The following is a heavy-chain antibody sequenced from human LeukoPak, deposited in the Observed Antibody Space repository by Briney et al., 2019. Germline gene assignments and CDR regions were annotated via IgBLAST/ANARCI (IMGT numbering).Heavy chain of an antibody. J-gene: IGHJ1*01. Sequence: TVKVSCKPSGGTSTSYAISSVRQAPGHELEWMGGIIPIFGTANYAQKFQGRVTITADESTSTAYMELSSLRSEDTAVYYCASRRSYYYDSSGYMEHWGQGTLVTVSS. CDR1: GGTSTSYA. CDR3: ASRRSYYYDSSGYMEH. V-gene: IGHV1-69*13. CDR2: IIPIFGTA. D-gene: IGHD3-22*01.